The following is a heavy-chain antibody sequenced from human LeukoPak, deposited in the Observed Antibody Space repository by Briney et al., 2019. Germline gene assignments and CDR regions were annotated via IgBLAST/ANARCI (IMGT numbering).Heavy chain of an antibody. V-gene: IGHV3-23*01. Sequence: PGGSLRLSCAASGFTFSSYAMSGVRQAPGKGLERVSAISGSGGSTYYADSVKGRFTISRDNSKNTLYLQMNRLRAEDTAVYYCAKAGLNTMIVVVIKNYFDYWGQGALVTVSS. CDR2: ISGSGGST. CDR1: GFTFSSYA. D-gene: IGHD3-22*01. J-gene: IGHJ4*02. CDR3: AKAGLNTMIVVVIKNYFDY.